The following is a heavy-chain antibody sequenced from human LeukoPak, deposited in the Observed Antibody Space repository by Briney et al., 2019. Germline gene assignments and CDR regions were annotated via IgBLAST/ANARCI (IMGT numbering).Heavy chain of an antibody. CDR2: IYYSGST. D-gene: IGHD5-18*01. CDR1: GGSISSYY. J-gene: IGHJ4*02. CDR3: ARGGYSYLTPFDY. Sequence: SETLSLACTVSGGSISSYYWSWIRQPPGKGLEWIGYIYYSGSTNYNPSLKSRVTISVDTSKNQFSLKLSSVTAADTAVYYCARGGYSYLTPFDYWGQGTLVTVSS. V-gene: IGHV4-59*01.